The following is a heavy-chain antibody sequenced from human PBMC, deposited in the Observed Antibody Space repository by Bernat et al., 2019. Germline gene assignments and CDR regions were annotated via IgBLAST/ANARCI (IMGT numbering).Heavy chain of an antibody. D-gene: IGHD6-19*01. V-gene: IGHV4-39*01. CDR1: GGSISSSSYY. J-gene: IGHJ3*02. CDR3: ASTYSSGWLDAFDI. Sequence: QLQLQESGPGLVKPSETLSLTCTVSGGSISSSSYYWGWIRQPPGKGLEWIGSIYYSGSTYYNPSLKSRVTISVDTSKNQFSLKLSSVTAADTAAYYCASTYSSGWLDAFDIWGQGTMVTVSS. CDR2: IYYSGST.